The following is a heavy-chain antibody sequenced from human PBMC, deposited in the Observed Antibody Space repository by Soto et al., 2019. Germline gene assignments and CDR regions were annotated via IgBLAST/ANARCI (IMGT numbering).Heavy chain of an antibody. J-gene: IGHJ3*02. CDR2: ISSSSTI. V-gene: IGHV3-48*02. D-gene: IGHD2-2*01. CDR1: GFTFSSYS. Sequence: GGSLRLSCAASGFTFSSYSMNWVRQAPGKGLEWVSYISSSSTIYYADYVEGRFTISRDNAKNSLYLQMNSLRDEDTAVYYCAREASTSKLSAFDIWGQGTMVTVSS. CDR3: AREASTSKLSAFDI.